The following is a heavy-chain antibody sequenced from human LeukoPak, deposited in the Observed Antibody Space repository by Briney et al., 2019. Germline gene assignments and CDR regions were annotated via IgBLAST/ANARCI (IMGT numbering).Heavy chain of an antibody. CDR3: ARDDYGGMDV. CDR2: ISSSSSYI. J-gene: IGHJ6*04. Sequence: PGGSLRLSCAASGFTFNSYTMNWIRQAPGKGLEWVSSISSSSSYIYYADSVKGRFTISRDNAKNSLYLQMNSLRAEDTAVYYCARDDYGGMDVWGKGTTVTVSS. V-gene: IGHV3-21*01. D-gene: IGHD4-23*01. CDR1: GFTFNSYT.